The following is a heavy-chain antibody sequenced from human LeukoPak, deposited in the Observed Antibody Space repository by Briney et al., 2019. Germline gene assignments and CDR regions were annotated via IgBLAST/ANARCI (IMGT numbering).Heavy chain of an antibody. D-gene: IGHD3-22*01. CDR1: GGSISSYY. CDR2: IYYTGTT. J-gene: IGHJ4*02. Sequence: SETLSLTCTVSGGSISSYYWSWIRQSPGKGLEWIGQIYYTGTTKYNPSLKSRVSISIDMSTSQFSLSLRSVTAADTAVYYCARGRKTGRNYYDRCGFYDQPYFDLWGQGTLATVSS. CDR3: ARGRKTGRNYYDRCGFYDQPYFDL. V-gene: IGHV4-59*01.